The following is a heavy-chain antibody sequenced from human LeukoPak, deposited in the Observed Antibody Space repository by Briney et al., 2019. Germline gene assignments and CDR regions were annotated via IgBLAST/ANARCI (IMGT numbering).Heavy chain of an antibody. CDR2: INHSGTT. V-gene: IGHV4-34*01. CDR3: AFLVVPAPIDYMDV. D-gene: IGHD2-2*01. J-gene: IGHJ6*03. Sequence: KASETLSLTCAVYGGSFSGYYWGWIRRPPGKGLEWRGEINHSGTTKYNPSLKSRVTISVHTSKNQFSLKLSSVTAADTAVYYCAFLVVPAPIDYMDVWGKGTTVTVSS. CDR1: GGSFSGYY.